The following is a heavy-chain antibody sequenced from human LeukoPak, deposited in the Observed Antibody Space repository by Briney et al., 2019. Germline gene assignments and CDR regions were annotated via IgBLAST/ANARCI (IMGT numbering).Heavy chain of an antibody. CDR1: GDSISSGYY. CDR3: ARGSQTFDP. CDR2: IYYSGRT. V-gene: IGHV4-31*03. J-gene: IGHJ5*02. Sequence: SQTLSLTCIVSGDSISSGYYWSWIRQHPGKGLEWIGYIYYSGRTYYNPSLKSRVTISVDTSKNQLSLKLSSVTAADTAVYYCARGSQTFDPWGQGTLVTVSS.